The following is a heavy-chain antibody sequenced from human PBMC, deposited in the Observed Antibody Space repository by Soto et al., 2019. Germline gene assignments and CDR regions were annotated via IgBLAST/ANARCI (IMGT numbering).Heavy chain of an antibody. V-gene: IGHV1-69*01. J-gene: IGHJ4*02. CDR3: AGGYYYDSSGYAPPGY. D-gene: IGHD3-22*01. CDR2: IIPIFGTA. CDR1: GGTFSSYA. Sequence: QVQLVQSGAEVKKPGSSVTVSCKASGGTFSSYAISWVRQAPGQGLEWMGGIIPIFGTANYAKKFQGRVTITADVSTSTAYVELRSLRSEDTAVYYCAGGYYYDSSGYAPPGYWGQGTLVTVSS.